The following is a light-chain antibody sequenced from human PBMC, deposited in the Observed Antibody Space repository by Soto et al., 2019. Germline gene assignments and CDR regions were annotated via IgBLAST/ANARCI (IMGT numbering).Light chain of an antibody. CDR2: DAS. V-gene: IGKV3-15*01. CDR3: QQYNNWPWT. CDR1: QSVSSK. J-gene: IGKJ1*01. Sequence: EIVMTQSPGTLSVSPGERVTLSCRASQSVSSKLVWYQRKPGQTPRLLIYDASTRATDMPGRFSGSGSGTEFTLTISSLQSEDFAVYYCQQYNNWPWTFGQGTKVEIK.